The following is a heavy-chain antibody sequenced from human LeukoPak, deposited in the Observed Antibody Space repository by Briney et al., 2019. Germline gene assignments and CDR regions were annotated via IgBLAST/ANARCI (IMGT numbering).Heavy chain of an antibody. Sequence: GGSLRLSRAASGFTFSRSWMTWVRQAPGKGLEWVANIKPDGSEKNYVVSVKGRFTISRDNAKNSLHLQMNSLRAEDTAVYYCAREYCSSTTCYTALDVWGKGTTVTVSS. D-gene: IGHD2-2*02. V-gene: IGHV3-7*01. CDR3: AREYCSSTTCYTALDV. CDR1: GFTFSRSW. J-gene: IGHJ6*04. CDR2: IKPDGSEK.